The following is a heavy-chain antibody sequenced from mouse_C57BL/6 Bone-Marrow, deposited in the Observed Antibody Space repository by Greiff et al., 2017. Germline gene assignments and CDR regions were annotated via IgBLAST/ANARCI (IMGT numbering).Heavy chain of an antibody. V-gene: IGHV3-8*02. D-gene: IGHD2-4*01. Sequence: EVQLQQSGPSLVKPSQTLSLTCSVTGDSITSGYWNWIRKFPGNKLEYMGYISYGGSTYYNPSLKSRISITRDTSKNQYYLQLNSVTTEDTATYYCARGVGLRRGGFDYWGQGTTLTVSS. CDR3: ARGVGLRRGGFDY. CDR2: ISYGGST. J-gene: IGHJ2*01. CDR1: GDSITSGY.